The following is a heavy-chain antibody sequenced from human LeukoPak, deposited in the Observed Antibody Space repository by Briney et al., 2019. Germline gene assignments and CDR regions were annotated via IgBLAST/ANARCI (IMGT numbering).Heavy chain of an antibody. Sequence: SETLSLTCAVYSVSFCGYYWSWIRQPPGKGLEGMVEINYSGSTNYNPSLKSRITISEDTTNNQFFLKLSSVTAAGTAVYYCARGGDIVVVAAAMLSAFDIWGQGTMVTVSS. CDR2: INYSGST. D-gene: IGHD2-2*01. J-gene: IGHJ3*02. V-gene: IGHV4-34*01. CDR3: ARGGDIVVVAAAMLSAFDI. CDR1: SVSFCGYY.